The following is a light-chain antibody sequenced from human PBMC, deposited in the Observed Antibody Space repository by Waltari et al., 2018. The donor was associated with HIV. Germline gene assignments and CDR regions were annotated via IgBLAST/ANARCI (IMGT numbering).Light chain of an antibody. CDR3: VLYMGGGIWV. CDR1: SGSVSTSYY. CDR2: STN. Sequence: QTVVTQEPSFSVSPGGTVTLTCGLSSGSVSTSYYPRWYQQTPGQAPRPLIYSTNTRSSGVPDRFSGSILGNKAALTITGAQADDESDYYCVLYMGGGIWVFGGGTKVTVL. V-gene: IGLV8-61*01. J-gene: IGLJ3*02.